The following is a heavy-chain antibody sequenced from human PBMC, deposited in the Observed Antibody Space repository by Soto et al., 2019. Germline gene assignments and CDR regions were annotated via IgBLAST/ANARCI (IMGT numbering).Heavy chain of an antibody. V-gene: IGHV1-8*01. CDR3: ARGLFMSVTTTDHAAFDI. J-gene: IGHJ3*02. CDR1: GYNIMSYD. D-gene: IGHD4-17*01. Sequence: ASVKVSCKASGYNIMSYDINAVPQATRQGLEWMGWMNPNSGNTGYAQKFQGRVTMTRNTSISTAYMELSSLRSEDTAVYYCARGLFMSVTTTDHAAFDIWGQGTMVTVSS. CDR2: MNPNSGNT.